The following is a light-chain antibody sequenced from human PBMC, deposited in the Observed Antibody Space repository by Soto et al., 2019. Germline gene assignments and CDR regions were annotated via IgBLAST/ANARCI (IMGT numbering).Light chain of an antibody. J-gene: IGLJ1*01. CDR3: SSYTTSNTNV. Sequence: QSALTQPASGSGSPGQSITISCTGTSSDVGGYDYVSWYQHHPGKAPKLTIYAVSNRPSGVSNRFSGSKSGNTASLTISGLQAEDEADYYCSSYTTSNTNVFGTGTKVTVL. CDR1: SSDVGGYDY. CDR2: AVS. V-gene: IGLV2-14*03.